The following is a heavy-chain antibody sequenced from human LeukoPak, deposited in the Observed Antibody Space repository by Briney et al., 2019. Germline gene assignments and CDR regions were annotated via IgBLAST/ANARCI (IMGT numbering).Heavy chain of an antibody. CDR1: GASISSDKW. Sequence: SGTLSLTCAVSGASISSDKWWSWVRQPPGKGLEWIGEINHSGNTNYSPSLKSRVTMSTDKSKNEFSLRLTSVTAADTAVYYCARAGVWLPAVWGQGTLATVSS. V-gene: IGHV4-4*02. D-gene: IGHD3-9*01. CDR2: INHSGNT. CDR3: ARAGVWLPAV. J-gene: IGHJ4*02.